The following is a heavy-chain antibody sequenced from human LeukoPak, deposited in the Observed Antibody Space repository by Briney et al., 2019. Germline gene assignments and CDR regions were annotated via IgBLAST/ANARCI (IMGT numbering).Heavy chain of an antibody. V-gene: IGHV3-21*01. CDR1: GFTFSSYS. J-gene: IGHJ4*02. Sequence: GGSLRLSCAASGFTFSSYSMNWVRQAPGKGLEWVSSISSSSSYIYYADSVKGRFTISRDNAKNSLYLQMNSLRAEDTAVYYCARDSLEDYVWGSYRYWFDYCGQGTLVTVSS. CDR3: ARDSLEDYVWGSYRYWFDY. D-gene: IGHD3-16*02. CDR2: ISSSSSYI.